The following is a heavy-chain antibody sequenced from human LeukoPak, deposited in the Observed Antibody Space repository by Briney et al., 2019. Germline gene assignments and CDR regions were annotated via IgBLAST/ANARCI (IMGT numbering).Heavy chain of an antibody. D-gene: IGHD5-12*01. CDR3: AKSLRPDIVATTSYY. Sequence: AGGSLRLSCAASGFTFSSYAMSWVRQAPGKGLEWVSAISGSGGSTYYADSVKGRFTISRDNSKNTLYLQMNSLRAEDTAVYYCAKSLRPDIVATTSYYWGQGTLVTVSS. CDR1: GFTFSSYA. J-gene: IGHJ4*02. V-gene: IGHV3-23*01. CDR2: ISGSGGST.